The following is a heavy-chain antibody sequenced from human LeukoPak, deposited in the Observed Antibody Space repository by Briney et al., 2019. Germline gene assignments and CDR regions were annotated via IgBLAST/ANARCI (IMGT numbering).Heavy chain of an antibody. Sequence: GESLKISCQVSGYSFTNYWIGWVRQMPGKGLERMGIIYPGDSDTRYSPSFQGQVTISADKSISTAYLQWSSLKASDTAMYYCARRGYCSTTTCYRLFDYWGQGTLVTVSS. CDR2: IYPGDSDT. D-gene: IGHD2-2*01. V-gene: IGHV5-51*01. CDR1: GYSFTNYW. J-gene: IGHJ4*02. CDR3: ARRGYCSTTTCYRLFDY.